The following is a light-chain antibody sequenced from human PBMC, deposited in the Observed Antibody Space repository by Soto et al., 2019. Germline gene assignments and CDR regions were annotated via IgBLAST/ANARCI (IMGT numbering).Light chain of an antibody. V-gene: IGLV2-23*01. J-gene: IGLJ7*01. Sequence: QSALTQPASVCGSPGQSITISCTGTSSDVGSYNLVSWYQQHPGKAPKLMIYEGSKRPSGVSNRFSGSKSGNTASLTISGLQAEDEADYYCCSYAGSSTYAAFGGGTKLTVL. CDR1: SSDVGSYNL. CDR3: CSYAGSSTYAA. CDR2: EGS.